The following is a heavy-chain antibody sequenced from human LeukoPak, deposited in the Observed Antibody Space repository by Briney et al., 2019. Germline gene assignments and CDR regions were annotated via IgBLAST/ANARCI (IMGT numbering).Heavy chain of an antibody. D-gene: IGHD6-13*01. V-gene: IGHV4-59*01. CDR3: ARGMAASGDPGWFDP. CDR2: IHYSGNT. J-gene: IGHJ5*02. Sequence: PSETLSLTSTVAGGSTSGIYWSWVRQPPGKGLEWIGYIHYSGNTNYNPSLKSRVTISVDTSKNQFSLNLNSVAAADTAVYYCARGMAASGDPGWFDPWGQGALVTVSS. CDR1: GGSTSGIY.